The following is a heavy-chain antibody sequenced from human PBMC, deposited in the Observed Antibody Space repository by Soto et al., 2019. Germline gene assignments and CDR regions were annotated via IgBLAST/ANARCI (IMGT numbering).Heavy chain of an antibody. CDR2: IYPGDSDT. CDR3: ARSIAAVGTGLFDH. J-gene: IGHJ4*02. CDR1: GYSFTSYW. Sequence: PGESLKISFKGSGYSFTSYWIGWVRQMPGKGLEWMGIIYPGDSDTRYSRSCQGQVTISAAKSIRTAYLQWSSMKASETDMYYCARSIAAVGTGLFDHWGQGTLVTVSS. D-gene: IGHD6-13*01. V-gene: IGHV5-51*01.